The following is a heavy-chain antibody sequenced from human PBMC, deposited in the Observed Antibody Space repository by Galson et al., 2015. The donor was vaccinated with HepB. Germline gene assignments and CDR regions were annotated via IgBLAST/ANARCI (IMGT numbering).Heavy chain of an antibody. Sequence: PLRLSCAASGFTFSSPWRSWVRQAPGKGLEWVANIKQDGTEKYYVDSVKGGFTISRDNAKNSLYLQMNSLRAEDTAVYYCAFTVTTSGFDIWGQGTMVTVSS. CDR2: IKQDGTEK. J-gene: IGHJ3*02. V-gene: IGHV3-7*03. D-gene: IGHD4-17*01. CDR1: GFTFSSPW. CDR3: AFTVTTSGFDI.